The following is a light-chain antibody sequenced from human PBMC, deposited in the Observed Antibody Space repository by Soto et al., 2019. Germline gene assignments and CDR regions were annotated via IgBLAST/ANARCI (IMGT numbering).Light chain of an antibody. CDR3: QQRSNWQFT. Sequence: EIVLTQSPATLSLSPGERATLSCRASQSVSSYLAWYQQKPGQAPRLLIYDASNRATGIPARFSGSGSGTDFTLTISRLEPEDLAVYYCQQRSNWQFTFGPGTKVDIK. CDR2: DAS. V-gene: IGKV3-11*01. J-gene: IGKJ3*01. CDR1: QSVSSY.